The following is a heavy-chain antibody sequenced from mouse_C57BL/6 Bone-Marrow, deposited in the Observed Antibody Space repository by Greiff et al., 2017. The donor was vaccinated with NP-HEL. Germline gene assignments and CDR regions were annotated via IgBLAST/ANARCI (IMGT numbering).Heavy chain of an antibody. CDR3: ARDYYGSSPDY. D-gene: IGHD1-1*01. V-gene: IGHV1-59*01. CDR1: GYTFTSYW. J-gene: IGHJ2*01. Sequence: QVQLQQSGAELVRPGTSVKLSCKASGYTFTSYWMHWVKQRPGQGLEWIGVIDPSDSYTNYNQKFKGKATLTVDTSSSTAYMQLSSLTSEDSAVYYCARDYYGSSPDYWGQGTTLTVSS. CDR2: IDPSDSYT.